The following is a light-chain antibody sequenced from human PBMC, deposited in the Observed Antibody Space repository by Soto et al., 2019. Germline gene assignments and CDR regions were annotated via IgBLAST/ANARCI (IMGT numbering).Light chain of an antibody. CDR1: QSLIHSDGNTY. V-gene: IGKV2-30*02. Sequence: DVAMTQSPLSLPVTLGQPASISCRSSQSLIHSDGNTYLNWFQQRPGQSPRRLIYEVSDRDSGVPDRFSGSGSGTDFTLKISRVEAEDVGVYYCMQGTHWPWTFGQGTEVEIK. CDR2: EVS. CDR3: MQGTHWPWT. J-gene: IGKJ1*01.